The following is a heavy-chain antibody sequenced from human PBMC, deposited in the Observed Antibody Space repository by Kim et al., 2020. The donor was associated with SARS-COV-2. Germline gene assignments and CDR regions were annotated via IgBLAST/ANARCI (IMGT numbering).Heavy chain of an antibody. Sequence: GGSLRLSCAASGFTFSSYSMNWVRQAPGKGLEWVSYISSSSSTIYYADSVKGRFTISRDNAKNSLYLQMNSLRDEDTAVYYCARIRVYTIFGGVIDKTYGMDVWGQGTTVTVSS. CDR1: GFTFSSYS. CDR2: ISSSSSTI. CDR3: ARIRVYTIFGGVIDKTYGMDV. V-gene: IGHV3-48*02. D-gene: IGHD3-3*01. J-gene: IGHJ6*02.